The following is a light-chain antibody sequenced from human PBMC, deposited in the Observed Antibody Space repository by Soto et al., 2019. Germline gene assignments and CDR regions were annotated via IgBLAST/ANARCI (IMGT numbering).Light chain of an antibody. CDR1: SSDVGGYNY. CDR3: SSYTSSSLYV. Sequence: QSALTQPASVSGSPGQSITISCTGTSSDVGGYNYVSWYQQHPGKAPKLMIYDVSNRPSGVFNRFSGSKSGNTASLTISGLQAEDEADYSCSSYTSSSLYVFGTGTQLTVL. J-gene: IGLJ1*01. CDR2: DVS. V-gene: IGLV2-14*01.